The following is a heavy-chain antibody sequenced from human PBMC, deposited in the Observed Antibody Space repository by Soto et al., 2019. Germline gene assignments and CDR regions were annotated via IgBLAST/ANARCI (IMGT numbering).Heavy chain of an antibody. J-gene: IGHJ6*02. CDR3: ARAEQPDHKNYYYYYGMDV. D-gene: IGHD6-13*01. Sequence: QVQLVQSGAEVKKPGSSVKVSCKASGGTFSSYAISWVRQAPGQGLEWMGGIIPIFGTANYAQQFQGRVTITADKSTSTAYMELSSLRAEDTAVYYCARAEQPDHKNYYYYYGMDVWVRGTTVTVYS. CDR1: GGTFSSYA. V-gene: IGHV1-69*06. CDR2: IIPIFGTA.